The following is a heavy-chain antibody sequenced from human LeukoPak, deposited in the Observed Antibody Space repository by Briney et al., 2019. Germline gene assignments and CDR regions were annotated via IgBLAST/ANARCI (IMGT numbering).Heavy chain of an antibody. J-gene: IGHJ5*02. CDR2: INPNSGGT. V-gene: IGHV1-2*02. Sequence: ASVKVSCKASGYTFTGYYMHWVRQAPGQGLEWMGWINPNSGGTNYAQKFQGRVTMTRDTSISTAYMELSRLRSDDTAVYYCASQALPLDTAMAGFDPWGQGTLVTVSS. CDR1: GYTFTGYY. D-gene: IGHD5-18*01. CDR3: ASQALPLDTAMAGFDP.